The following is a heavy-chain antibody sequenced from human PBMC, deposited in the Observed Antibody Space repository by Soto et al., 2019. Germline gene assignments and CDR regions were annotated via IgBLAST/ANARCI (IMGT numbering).Heavy chain of an antibody. Sequence: EVQLLDSGGGLVQPGGSLRLSCAASGFTFSNYAMNWVRQAPGKGLVWVLGISGGGDSTYYADSVKGRFTISRDNSKNALLLQMNSIRAEDTAVYYCVKTSLARGFDYWGQGTLFTVSS. CDR2: ISGGGDST. V-gene: IGHV3-23*01. CDR3: VKTSLARGFDY. CDR1: GFTFSNYA. J-gene: IGHJ4*02.